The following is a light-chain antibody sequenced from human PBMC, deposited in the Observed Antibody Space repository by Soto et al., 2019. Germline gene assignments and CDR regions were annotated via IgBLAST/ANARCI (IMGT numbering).Light chain of an antibody. J-gene: IGKJ1*01. CDR1: QYINTS. CDR2: QTS. V-gene: IGKV3-11*01. Sequence: LTQSPATLSPLPDDRVTLSCRASQYINTSLAWYQHRPGQAPRLLIYQTSIRAAGIPARFSASGSGTDFTLTISDVQPEDFAIYYCHQRQRWPRTFGQGTKVDI. CDR3: HQRQRWPRT.